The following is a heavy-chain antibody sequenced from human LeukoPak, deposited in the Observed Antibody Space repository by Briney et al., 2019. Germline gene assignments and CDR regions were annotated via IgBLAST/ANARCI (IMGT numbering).Heavy chain of an antibody. Sequence: SETLSLTCTVSGGSISSYYWSWIRQPAGEGLEWIGRIYTSGSTNYNPSLKSRVTMSVDTSKNQFSLKLSSVTAADTAVYYCARDWGYCSSTSCPYYYYYGMDVWGQGTTVTVSS. D-gene: IGHD2-2*01. CDR2: IYTSGST. CDR3: ARDWGYCSSTSCPYYYYYGMDV. CDR1: GGSISSYY. V-gene: IGHV4-4*07. J-gene: IGHJ6*02.